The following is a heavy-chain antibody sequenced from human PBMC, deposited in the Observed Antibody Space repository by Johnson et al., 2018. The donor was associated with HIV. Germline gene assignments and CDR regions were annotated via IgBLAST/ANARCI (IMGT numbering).Heavy chain of an antibody. Sequence: QVQLMESGGGVVQPGRSLRLSCAASGFTFSSYGMHWVRQAPGKGLEWVAVISYDGSNKYYADSVKGRFTISRDNAKNSLYLQMNSLRAEDTSVYYCARFGEGITGTSEAFDIWGQGTMVTVSS. D-gene: IGHD1-20*01. CDR2: ISYDGSNK. J-gene: IGHJ3*02. CDR3: ARFGEGITGTSEAFDI. V-gene: IGHV3-30*03. CDR1: GFTFSSYG.